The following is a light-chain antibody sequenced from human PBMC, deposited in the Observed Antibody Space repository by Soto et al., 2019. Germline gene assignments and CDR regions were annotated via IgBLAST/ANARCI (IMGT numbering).Light chain of an antibody. CDR1: PSVSRSD. Sequence: IVLTQSPGTLSLSPEERDTLSFRASPSVSRSDLAWYQQKPGQAPRLLIYSASSRATGIPDRFSGSGSETDFSLTISRLEPEDLAVYFCQQHDTFGQWTILEIK. CDR3: QQHDT. CDR2: SAS. V-gene: IGKV3-20*01. J-gene: IGKJ2*01.